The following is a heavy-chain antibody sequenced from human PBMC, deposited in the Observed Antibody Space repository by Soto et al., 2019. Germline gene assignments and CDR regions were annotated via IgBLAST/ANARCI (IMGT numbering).Heavy chain of an antibody. Sequence: EVQLVESGGGLIQQGGSLRLSCATSGFVFSSYSMNWARQAPGKGLEWVSCISGSRSRSGYSIYYADSVKGRFTISRDNAKNSLYLQMNSLRDEDTAVYYCATSGSSGWDFDYWGQGTLVTVSS. CDR2: ISGSRSRSGYSI. J-gene: IGHJ4*02. D-gene: IGHD6-19*01. CDR1: GFVFSSYS. CDR3: ATSGSSGWDFDY. V-gene: IGHV3-48*02.